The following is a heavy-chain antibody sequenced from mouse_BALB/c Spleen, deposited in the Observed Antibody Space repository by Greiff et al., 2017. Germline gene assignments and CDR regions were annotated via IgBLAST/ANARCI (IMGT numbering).Heavy chain of an antibody. D-gene: IGHD2-1*01. V-gene: IGHV3-2*02. J-gene: IGHJ2*01. CDR1: GYSITSDYA. CDR2: ISYSGST. CDR3: AGDYGNYFFDY. Sequence: EVQLQQSGPGLVKPSQSLSLTCTVTGYSITSDYAWNWIRQFPGNKLEWMGYISYSGSTSYNPSLKSRISITRDTSKNQFFLQLNSVTTEDTATYYCAGDYGNYFFDYWGQGTTLTVSS.